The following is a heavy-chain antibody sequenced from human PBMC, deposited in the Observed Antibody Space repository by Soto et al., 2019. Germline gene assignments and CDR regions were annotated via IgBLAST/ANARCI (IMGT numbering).Heavy chain of an antibody. D-gene: IGHD6-19*01. Sequence: QVQLVQSGPEVKKPGASVKVSCKASGFTFSSYGITWVRQAPGQGLEWMGWISADMGKTNYAQNLQDRIIMTTDTSPSRAHTELRSLKSGDTAVYYCARGRGWFPPRLYYGLDVWGQGTTVTVSS. CDR3: ARGRGWFPPRLYYGLDV. CDR1: GFTFSSYG. J-gene: IGHJ6*02. V-gene: IGHV1-18*04. CDR2: ISADMGKT.